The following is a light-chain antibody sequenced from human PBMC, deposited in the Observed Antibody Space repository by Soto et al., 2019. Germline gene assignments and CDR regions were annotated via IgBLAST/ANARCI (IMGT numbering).Light chain of an antibody. Sequence: EFVLTQSPGTLSLSPGERATLSCRASQTVRNNYLAWYQQKTGQAPRLLIYDASSRATGIPDRFSGGGSGTDFTLTISRLEPEDFAVYYWQQFSSYPLTFGGGTKVDIK. V-gene: IGKV3-20*01. CDR2: DAS. CDR1: QTVRNNY. CDR3: QQFSSYPLT. J-gene: IGKJ4*01.